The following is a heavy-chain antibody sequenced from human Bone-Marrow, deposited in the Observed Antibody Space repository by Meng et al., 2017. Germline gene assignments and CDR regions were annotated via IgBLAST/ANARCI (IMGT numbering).Heavy chain of an antibody. V-gene: IGHV3-20*04. CDR3: ARLYYYDSSGYPIPFDY. CDR1: GFTFDDYG. J-gene: IGHJ4*02. Sequence: GESLKISCAASGFTFDDYGMSWVRQAPGKGLEWVSGINWNGGSTGYADSVKGRFTISRDNAKNSLYLQMNSLRAEDTALYYCARLYYYDSSGYPIPFDYWGQGTLVTVSS. CDR2: INWNGGST. D-gene: IGHD3-22*01.